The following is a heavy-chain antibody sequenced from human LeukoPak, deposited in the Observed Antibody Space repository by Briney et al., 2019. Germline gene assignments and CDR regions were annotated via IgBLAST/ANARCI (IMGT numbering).Heavy chain of an antibody. D-gene: IGHD5-12*01. Sequence: SETLSLTCTVSGGSISSYYWSWIRQPPGKGLEWIGYIYYSGSTNYNPSLKSRVTISVDTSKNQFSLKLSYVPAADTAVYSCARVRSGYDYRRLGHGGYYYYYMDVWGKGTTVTVSS. CDR1: GGSISSYY. CDR3: ARVRSGYDYRRLGHGGYYYYYMDV. V-gene: IGHV4-59*01. CDR2: IYYSGST. J-gene: IGHJ6*03.